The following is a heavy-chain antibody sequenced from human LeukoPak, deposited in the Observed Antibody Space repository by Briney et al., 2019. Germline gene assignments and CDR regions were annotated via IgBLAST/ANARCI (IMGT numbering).Heavy chain of an antibody. V-gene: IGHV3-33*01. J-gene: IGHJ6*02. CDR3: ARVGSAHYYGMDV. CDR1: GFTFSSYG. Sequence: GRSLRLSCAASGFTFSSYGMHWVRQAPGKGLEWVAVIWYDGSNKYYADSVKGRFTISRDNSKNTLYLQMNSLRAEDTAVYYCARVGSAHYYGMDVWGQGTTVTVSS. CDR2: IWYDGSNK.